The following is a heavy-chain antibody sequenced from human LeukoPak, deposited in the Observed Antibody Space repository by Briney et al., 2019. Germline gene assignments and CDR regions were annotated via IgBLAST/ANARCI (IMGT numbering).Heavy chain of an antibody. J-gene: IGHJ4*02. CDR2: ISSFSGTI. CDR1: GFTISSYS. Sequence: GGSLRLSCVGSGFTISSYSMNWVRQAPGKGLEWVSYISSFSGTINYADSVKGRFTISRDNAKNSLYLQMNSLRAEDTAVYYCARDQGGVGYWGQGTLVTVSS. D-gene: IGHD3-16*01. V-gene: IGHV3-48*01. CDR3: ARDQGGVGY.